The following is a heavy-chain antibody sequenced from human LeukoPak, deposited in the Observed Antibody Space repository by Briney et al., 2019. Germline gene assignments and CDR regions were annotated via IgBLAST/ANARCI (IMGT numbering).Heavy chain of an antibody. V-gene: IGHV3-7*01. Sequence: PGGSLRLSCAASGFTFSSYWMSWVRQAPGKGLDGVANIKQDGSEKYYVDSVKGRFTISRDNAKNSLYLQMNSLRAEDTAVYYCAREFADFWSGYYVYYYYYYMDVWGKGTTVTVSS. D-gene: IGHD3-3*01. J-gene: IGHJ6*03. CDR3: AREFADFWSGYYVYYYYYYMDV. CDR1: GFTFSSYW. CDR2: IKQDGSEK.